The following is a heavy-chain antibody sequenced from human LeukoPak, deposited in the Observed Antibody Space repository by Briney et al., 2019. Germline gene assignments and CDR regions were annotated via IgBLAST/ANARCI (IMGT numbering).Heavy chain of an antibody. CDR2: INAGNGNT. D-gene: IGHD3-16*01. CDR3: ARPLWGSSWFDP. Sequence: ASVKVSCKASGYTFTSYAMHWVRQAPGQRLEWMGWINAGNGNTKYSQKFQGRVTITRDTSASTAYMELSSLRSEDTAVYYCARPLWGSSWFDPWGQGTLVTVSS. CDR1: GYTFTSYA. J-gene: IGHJ5*02. V-gene: IGHV1-3*01.